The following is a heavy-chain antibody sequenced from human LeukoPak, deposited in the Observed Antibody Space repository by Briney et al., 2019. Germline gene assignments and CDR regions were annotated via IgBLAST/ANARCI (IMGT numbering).Heavy chain of an antibody. CDR2: INHSGST. Sequence: SETLSLTCAVYGGSFSGYYWSWIRQPPGKGLEWIGEINHSGSTNYNPSLKSRVTISVDTSKNQSSLKLSSVTAADTAVYYCARGSRSKGSDYWGQGTLVTVSS. D-gene: IGHD3-10*01. V-gene: IGHV4-34*01. J-gene: IGHJ4*02. CDR1: GGSFSGYY. CDR3: ARGSRSKGSDY.